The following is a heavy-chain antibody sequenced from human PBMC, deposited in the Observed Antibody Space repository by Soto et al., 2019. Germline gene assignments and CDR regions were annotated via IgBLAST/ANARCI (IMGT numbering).Heavy chain of an antibody. D-gene: IGHD6-13*01. Sequence: AESLSLTCAVSGGSMRNYFWTWIRQPPGKGLEWIGYIHYSGTTSFFPASNPSLSSRATISDDTTKNQLSLNFSSVNTADTSGYFCAAGEASSRNLAPYYLDFWGQGTLVTVSS. CDR3: AAGEASSRNLAPYYLDF. J-gene: IGHJ4*02. V-gene: IGHV4-59*01. CDR1: GGSMRNYF. CDR2: IHYSGTT.